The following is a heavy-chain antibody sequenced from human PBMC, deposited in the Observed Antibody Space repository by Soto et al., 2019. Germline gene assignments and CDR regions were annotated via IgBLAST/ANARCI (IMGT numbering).Heavy chain of an antibody. J-gene: IGHJ4*02. Sequence: GGSLRLSCAASGFTFSSYGMHWVRQAPGKGLEWVAVISYDGSNKYYADSVKGRFTISRDNSKNTLYLQMNSLRAEDTAVYYCASYAVAGPFDYWGQGTLVTVSS. CDR2: ISYDGSNK. CDR1: GFTFSSYG. V-gene: IGHV3-30*03. D-gene: IGHD6-19*01. CDR3: ASYAVAGPFDY.